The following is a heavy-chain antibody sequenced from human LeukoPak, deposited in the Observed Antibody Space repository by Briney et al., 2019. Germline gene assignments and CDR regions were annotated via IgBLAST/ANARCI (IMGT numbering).Heavy chain of an antibody. Sequence: ASVKVSCKASGHSSNTFGITWVRQAPDKGLSGLDGSALTTLTESMQKFQGRVTMTTDTSTTTSYMELRSLRSDDTAVYFCANVAKGRYFFYYMDVWGKGTTVTVS. CDR2: SALTTLT. J-gene: IGHJ6*03. D-gene: IGHD2-15*01. V-gene: IGHV1-18*01. CDR3: ANVAKGRYFFYYMDV. CDR1: GHSSNTFG.